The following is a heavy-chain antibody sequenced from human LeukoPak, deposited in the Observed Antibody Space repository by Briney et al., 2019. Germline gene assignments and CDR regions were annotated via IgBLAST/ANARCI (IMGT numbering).Heavy chain of an antibody. CDR3: ARDTDSWYFDY. CDR1: GFTFSSYA. J-gene: IGHJ4*02. CDR2: ISYDGINK. V-gene: IGHV3-30*04. Sequence: HPGRSLRLSCAASGFTFSSYAMHWVRQAPGKGLEWVAIISYDGINKYYADSVKGRFTISRDNSKNKLYLQMNSLRAEDTAVYYCARDTDSWYFDYWGQGTLVTVSS. D-gene: IGHD6-13*01.